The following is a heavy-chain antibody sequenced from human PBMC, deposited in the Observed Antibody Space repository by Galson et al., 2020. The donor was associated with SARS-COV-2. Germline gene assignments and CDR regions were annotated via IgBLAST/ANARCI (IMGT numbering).Heavy chain of an antibody. CDR2: INPRDDIT. CDR1: GYTFTSYH. V-gene: IGHV1-46*01. CDR3: AREWGDISSSVFDY. J-gene: IGHJ4*02. Sequence: ASVKVSCKTSGYTFTSYHLHWVRQAPGQGLEWVGIINPRDDITTYAQKFQGRVTVTRDTSTSTVYMELSSLRREDTAVYFCAREWGDISSSVFDYRGRGTLVSVSS. D-gene: IGHD2-21*02.